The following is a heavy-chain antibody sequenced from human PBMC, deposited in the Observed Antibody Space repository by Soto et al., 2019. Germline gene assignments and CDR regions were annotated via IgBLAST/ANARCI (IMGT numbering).Heavy chain of an antibody. CDR2: ISSNGGST. CDR1: GFTFSSYA. Sequence: GGSLRLSCAASGFTFSSYAMHWVRQAPGKGLEYVSAISSNGGSTYYANSVKGRFTISRDNSKNTLYLQMGSLRAEDMAVYYCARVSHYDFWSGYQGAFDIWGQGTMVTVSS. D-gene: IGHD3-3*01. V-gene: IGHV3-64*01. CDR3: ARVSHYDFWSGYQGAFDI. J-gene: IGHJ3*02.